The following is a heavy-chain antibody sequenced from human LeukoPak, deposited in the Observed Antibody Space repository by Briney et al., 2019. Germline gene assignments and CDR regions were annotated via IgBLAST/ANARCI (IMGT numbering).Heavy chain of an antibody. CDR2: INWNGGST. J-gene: IGHJ5*02. D-gene: IGHD2-15*01. V-gene: IGHV3-20*01. CDR1: GFTFDDYG. CDR3: VRGGPSTWS. Sequence: GGSLRLSCAASGFTFDDYGMSWVRQAPGKGLEWVSGINWNGGSTGYADSVKGRFTISRDNAKNTVYLQMNNLRAEDTAVYHCVRGGPSTWSWGQGTLVTVSS.